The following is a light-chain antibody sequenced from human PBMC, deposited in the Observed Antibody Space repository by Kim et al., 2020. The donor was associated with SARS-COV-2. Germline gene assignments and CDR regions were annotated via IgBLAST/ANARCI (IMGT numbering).Light chain of an antibody. Sequence: EIMMTQSPATLSVSPGERATLSCRASQSVSNNLAWYQQKPGQAPRLLIYDASTRATGIPARFSGSGSGTEFTLTISSLQSEDIAIYYCQQYSNWPPALTFGGGTKVDIK. J-gene: IGKJ4*01. CDR1: QSVSNN. CDR2: DAS. CDR3: QQYSNWPPALT. V-gene: IGKV3-15*01.